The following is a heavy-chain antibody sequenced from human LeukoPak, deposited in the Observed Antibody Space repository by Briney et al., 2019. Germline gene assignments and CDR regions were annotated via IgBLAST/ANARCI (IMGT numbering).Heavy chain of an antibody. D-gene: IGHD5-18*01. CDR3: AKGSYGGKAIDY. V-gene: IGHV3-9*03. Sequence: GGSLRLSCAASGFTFDDYAMHWVRQAPGKGLEWVSGISWNSGSIGYADSVKGRFTISRDNAKNSLYLQMNSLRAEDMALYYCAKGSYGGKAIDYWGQGTLVTVSS. CDR1: GFTFDDYA. CDR2: ISWNSGSI. J-gene: IGHJ4*02.